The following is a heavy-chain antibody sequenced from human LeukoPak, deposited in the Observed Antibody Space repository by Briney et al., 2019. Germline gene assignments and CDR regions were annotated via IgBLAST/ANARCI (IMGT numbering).Heavy chain of an antibody. CDR2: ISYDRSNK. Sequence: GGSLRLSCAASGFTFSSYAMHWVRQAPGKGLEWVAVISYDRSNKYYADSVKGRFTISRDNSKNTLYLQMNSLRAEDTAVYYCARDPADYGDYGTPFDYWGQGTLVTVSS. V-gene: IGHV3-30-3*01. CDR1: GFTFSSYA. D-gene: IGHD4-17*01. J-gene: IGHJ4*02. CDR3: ARDPADYGDYGTPFDY.